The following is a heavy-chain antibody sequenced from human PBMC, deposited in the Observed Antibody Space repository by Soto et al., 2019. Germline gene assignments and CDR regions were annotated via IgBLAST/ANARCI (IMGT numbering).Heavy chain of an antibody. CDR2: IYYSGIT. V-gene: IGHV4-59*01. J-gene: IGHJ4*02. Sequence: PSETLSLTCTVSGGSITSYYWSWIRQPPGKGLEWIGYIYYSGITNYNPSLKSRVTVSVDTSKNQFSLKLSSVTAADTAVYYCASRSGDGLLLYWGQGTLVTVSS. CDR1: GGSITSYY. CDR3: ASRSGDGLLLY. D-gene: IGHD1-26*01.